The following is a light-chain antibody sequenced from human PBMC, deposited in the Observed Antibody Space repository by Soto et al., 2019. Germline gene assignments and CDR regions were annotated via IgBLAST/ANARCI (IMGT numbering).Light chain of an antibody. CDR3: SSYTSSSTPVV. V-gene: IGLV2-14*01. CDR1: SSNIGNNY. Sequence: QSVLTQPPSVSATPGQKVTISCSGSSSNIGNNYVSWYQQLPGTAPKLMIYEVSNRPSGVSNRFSGSKSGNTASLTISGLQAEDEADYYCSSYTSSSTPVVFGGGTKLTVL. J-gene: IGLJ2*01. CDR2: EVS.